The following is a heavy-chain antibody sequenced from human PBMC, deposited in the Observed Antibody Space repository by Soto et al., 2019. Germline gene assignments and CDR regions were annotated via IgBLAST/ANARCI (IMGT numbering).Heavy chain of an antibody. Sequence: LRLSCAASGFTFDDYAMHWVRKAQGKGLERVSGIRWNSCSIVYAESVKGRFTISRDHAKNSLYLQMNSLRAEDTALYYCAKGQLGRWYYYCGMDVLGQGTTGTVAS. CDR3: AKGQLGRWYYYCGMDV. CDR1: GFTFDDYA. J-gene: IGHJ6*02. CDR2: IRWNSCSI. D-gene: IGHD6-13*01. V-gene: IGHV3-9*01.